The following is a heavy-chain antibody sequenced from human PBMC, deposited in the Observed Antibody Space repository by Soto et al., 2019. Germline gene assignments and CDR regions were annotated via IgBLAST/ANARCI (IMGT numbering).Heavy chain of an antibody. CDR2: TKHKVSSYAT. J-gene: IGHJ4*02. D-gene: IGHD3-10*02. CDR1: GFTLSDNF. V-gene: IGHV3-72*01. Sequence: EVQLVESGGGLVQPGGSLRLSCAVSGFTLSDNFMNWVRHAPGKGLEWVGRTKHKVSSYATEYAASVKGRFTISRDDSYNSLSLQMSSLRTEHTAVYYCVAYLRYYVHWGQGTLVTVSS. CDR3: VAYLRYYVH.